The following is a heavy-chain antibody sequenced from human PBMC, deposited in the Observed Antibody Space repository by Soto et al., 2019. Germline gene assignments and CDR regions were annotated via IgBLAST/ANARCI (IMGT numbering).Heavy chain of an antibody. V-gene: IGHV3-23*01. Sequence: EVQLLESGGGLVQPGGSLRLSCAASGFTFSSYAMSWVRQAPGKGLEWVSAISGSGGSTYYADSVKGRFTISRDNSKNPLYLQMNSLRAEDTAVYYCAAASGITMVRVLSHWGQGTLVTVSS. CDR1: GFTFSSYA. CDR2: ISGSGGST. D-gene: IGHD3-10*01. J-gene: IGHJ4*02. CDR3: AAASGITMVRVLSH.